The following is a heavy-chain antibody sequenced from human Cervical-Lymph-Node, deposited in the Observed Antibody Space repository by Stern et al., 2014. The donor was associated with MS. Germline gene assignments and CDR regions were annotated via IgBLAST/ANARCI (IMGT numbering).Heavy chain of an antibody. D-gene: IGHD6-25*01. V-gene: IGHV1-69*01. Sequence: VQLVESGAEVKKPGSSVKVSCTASGDTFINFGISWVRQAPGQGLEWMGGVIPIFGTTEYVEKFQGRLTINADESATTVYMEMKRLGIGDTAVFYWSGDKGGNGLDGLGQGTPVTVSS. CDR3: SGDKGGNGLDG. CDR1: GDTFINFG. CDR2: VIPIFGTT. J-gene: IGHJ6*02.